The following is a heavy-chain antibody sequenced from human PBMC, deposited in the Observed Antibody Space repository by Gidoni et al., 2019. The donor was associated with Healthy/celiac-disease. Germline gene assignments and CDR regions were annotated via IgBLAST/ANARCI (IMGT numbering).Heavy chain of an antibody. Sequence: QVKLVESGGGLVKPGGSLRLSFAAPVFTVSDYYMSWIRQAPGKGLEWVSYISSSRSYTNDAESVKGRFTISRDNAKNSLYLQMNSLRAEDTAVYYCASMYSGSYYVPTWGQGTLVTVSS. CDR3: ASMYSGSYYVPT. CDR1: VFTVSDYY. D-gene: IGHD1-26*01. V-gene: IGHV3-11*06. J-gene: IGHJ4*02. CDR2: ISSSRSYT.